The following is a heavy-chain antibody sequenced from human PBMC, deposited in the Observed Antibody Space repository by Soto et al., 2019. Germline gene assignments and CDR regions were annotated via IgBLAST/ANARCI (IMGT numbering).Heavy chain of an antibody. CDR2: IKSKTDGGTT. V-gene: IGHV3-15*01. J-gene: IGHJ6*02. CDR1: GFTFSNAW. Sequence: GGSLRLSCAASGFTFSNAWMSWVRQAPGKGLEWVGRIKSKTDGGTTDYAAPVKGRFTISRDDSKNTLYLQMNSLKTEDTAVYYCTTSSCPNHYYYYSMDVWGQGTTVTV. CDR3: TTSSCPNHYYYYSMDV. D-gene: IGHD6-13*01.